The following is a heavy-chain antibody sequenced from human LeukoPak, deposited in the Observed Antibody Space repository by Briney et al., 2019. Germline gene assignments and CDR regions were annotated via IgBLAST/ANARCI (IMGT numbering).Heavy chain of an antibody. D-gene: IGHD5-12*01. CDR1: GGSISSYY. CDR2: IYYSGST. Sequence: SETLSLTCTVSGGSISSYYWSWIRQPPGKGLEWIAYIYYSGSTNYNPSVKSRVTISVDTSKNQFSLKLSCVTAADTAVYYCGRGRGYDSDYWGQGTLVTVSS. V-gene: IGHV4-59*01. CDR3: GRGRGYDSDY. J-gene: IGHJ4*02.